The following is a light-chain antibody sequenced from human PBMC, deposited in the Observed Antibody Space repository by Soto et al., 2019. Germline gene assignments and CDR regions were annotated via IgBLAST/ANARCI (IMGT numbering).Light chain of an antibody. V-gene: IGLV4-69*01. CDR3: QTWGTGYAV. CDR1: SGHSTYT. Sequence: QPVLTQSPSASASLGASVKLTCTLSSGHSTYTIAWHQQQPEKGPRYLININSDGSHTKGDGIPDRFSGSSSGAERYLTISSLQSEDEADYYCQTWGTGYAVFGGGTQLTVL. CDR2: INSDGSH. J-gene: IGLJ7*01.